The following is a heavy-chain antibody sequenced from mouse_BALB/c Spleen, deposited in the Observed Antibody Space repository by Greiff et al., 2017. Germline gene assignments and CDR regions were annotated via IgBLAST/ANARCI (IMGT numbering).Heavy chain of an antibody. CDR2: INPNNGGT. CDR3: ARSFGYDVRLAY. V-gene: IGHV1-18*01. J-gene: IGHJ3*01. D-gene: IGHD2-2*01. CDR1: GSTFPATN. Sequence: VQLQQSGPELVKPGVPGKYPCRPPGSTFPATNRAGGNRSHGKSLEWIGDINPNNGGTIYNQKFKGKATLTVDKSSSTAYMELRSLTSEDTAVYYCARSFGYDVRLAYWGQGTLVTVSA.